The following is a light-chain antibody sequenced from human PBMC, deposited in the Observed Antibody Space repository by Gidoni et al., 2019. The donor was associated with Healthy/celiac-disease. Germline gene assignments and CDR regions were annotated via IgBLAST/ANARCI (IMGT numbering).Light chain of an antibody. V-gene: IGKV1-27*01. CDR3: QKYNSALGAVT. CDR1: QGISNY. CDR2: AAS. J-gene: IGKJ4*01. Sequence: DVQMTQSLPSLSASVGDRVNITCRASQGISNYLAWYQQKPGKVPKLLIYAASTLQSGVPSRFSGSGSGTDFTLTISSLQPEDVATYYCQKYNSALGAVTFGGGTKVEIK.